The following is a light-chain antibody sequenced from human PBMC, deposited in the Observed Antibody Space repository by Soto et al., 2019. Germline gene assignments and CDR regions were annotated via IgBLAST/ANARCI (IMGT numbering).Light chain of an antibody. CDR3: QHRYSTSET. Sequence: TVAVTCQASKGISGRLDWYLHKPGKAPQLLIYDASFLECGVPYRFSGFMSETEYTLIISRLQSDDFGIYYCQHRYSTSETFGQGTKVDIK. CDR1: KGISGR. CDR2: DAS. J-gene: IGKJ1*01. V-gene: IGKV1-5*01.